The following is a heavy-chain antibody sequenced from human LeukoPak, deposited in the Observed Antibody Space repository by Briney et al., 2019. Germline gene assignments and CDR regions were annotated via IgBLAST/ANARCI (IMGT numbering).Heavy chain of an antibody. CDR2: IRSKAYGGTT. J-gene: IGHJ5*02. D-gene: IGHD3-22*01. CDR3: SRNPNYYDSRGQVNWFDP. V-gene: IGHV3-49*03. CDR1: GFTFGDYA. Sequence: GGSLRLSCTASGFTFGDYAMSWFRQAPGKGLEWVGFIRSKAYGGTTEYAASVKGRFTISRDDSKSIAYLQMNSLKTEDTAVYYCSRNPNYYDSRGQVNWFDPWGQGTLVTVSS.